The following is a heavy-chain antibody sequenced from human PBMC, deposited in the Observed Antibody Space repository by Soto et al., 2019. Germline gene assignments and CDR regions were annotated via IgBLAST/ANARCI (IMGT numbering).Heavy chain of an antibody. CDR1: GFTFSRYG. Sequence: GGSLRLSXAASGFTFSRYGMNWVRQAPGKGLEWVAVIWYDGSNKYYADSVKGRFTISRDNSKNTLYLQMNSLRAEDTAVYYCARPTYYYDSSGYYSLDAFDIWGQGAMGTVSS. CDR3: ARPTYYYDSSGYYSLDAFDI. D-gene: IGHD3-22*01. J-gene: IGHJ3*02. V-gene: IGHV3-33*01. CDR2: IWYDGSNK.